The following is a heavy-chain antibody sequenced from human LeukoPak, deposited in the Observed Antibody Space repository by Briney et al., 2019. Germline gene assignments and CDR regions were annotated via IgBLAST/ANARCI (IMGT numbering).Heavy chain of an antibody. CDR1: GFTFSSYG. V-gene: IGHV3-30*02. CDR2: IRYDGSNK. CDR3: ARDSTGSCVSSGWKNFDY. D-gene: IGHD6-19*01. Sequence: GGSLRLSCAAPGFTFSSYGMHWVRQAPGKGLEWVAFIRYDGSNKYYADSVKGRFTFSRDNSKNTLYLQMNSLRAEDAAVYYCARDSTGSCVSSGWKNFDYWGQGTLVAVSS. J-gene: IGHJ4*02.